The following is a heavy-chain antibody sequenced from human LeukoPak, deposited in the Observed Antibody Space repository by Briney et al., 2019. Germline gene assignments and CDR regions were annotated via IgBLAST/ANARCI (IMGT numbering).Heavy chain of an antibody. V-gene: IGHV3-30*18. CDR1: GFAFNTFG. Sequence: GGSLRLSCAASGFAFNTFGMHWVRQAPGKGLEWVATTSFDGSNTYFSDPVRGRFTIPRDNSRNTLFLQMSSLSAEDTAVYYCAKDRIVGATRFLDFWGQGTLVTVSS. J-gene: IGHJ4*02. CDR3: AKDRIVGATRFLDF. D-gene: IGHD1-26*01. CDR2: TSFDGSNT.